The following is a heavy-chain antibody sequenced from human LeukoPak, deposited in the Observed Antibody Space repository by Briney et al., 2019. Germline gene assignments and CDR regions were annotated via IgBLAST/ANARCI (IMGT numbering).Heavy chain of an antibody. CDR3: ARDHCSSTSCYAHGY. Sequence: SETLSLTCVVSGASISSSDWWSWVRQSPGKGLEWIGEIYYTGSRNYNPSLKSRVAMSVDTSKNQFSLELTSVTAADTAVYYCARDHCSSTSCYAHGYWGQGTLVTVSS. V-gene: IGHV4-4*02. CDR2: IYYTGSR. CDR1: GASISSSDW. D-gene: IGHD2-2*01. J-gene: IGHJ4*02.